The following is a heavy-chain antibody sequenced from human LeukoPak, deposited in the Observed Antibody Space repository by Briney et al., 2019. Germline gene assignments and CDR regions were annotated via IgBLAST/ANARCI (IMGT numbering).Heavy chain of an antibody. D-gene: IGHD6-19*01. CDR1: GGTFSSYA. V-gene: IGHV1-69*13. CDR2: IIPIFGTA. CDR3: ASEGYSSGWTGHAFDI. Sequence: SVKVSCKASGGTFSSYAISWVRQAPGQGLEWMGGIIPIFGTANYAQKFQGRVTITADESTSTAYMELSSLRAEDTAVYYCASEGYSSGWTGHAFDIWGQGTMVTVSS. J-gene: IGHJ3*02.